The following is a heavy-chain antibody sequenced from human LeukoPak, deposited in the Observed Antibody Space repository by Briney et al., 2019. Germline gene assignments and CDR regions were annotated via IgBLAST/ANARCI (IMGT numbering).Heavy chain of an antibody. CDR3: WAVTEASPDDY. J-gene: IGHJ4*02. Sequence: SETLSLTCTVSGDSISNSSYYWGWIRQPPGKGLEWIGSIYYSGNTYFNPSLKSRVTISIDTSKNQFSLKLSSVTAADTAVYYPWAVTEASPDDYWGQGTLVTVSS. D-gene: IGHD5-18*01. CDR2: IYYSGNT. CDR1: GDSISNSSYY. V-gene: IGHV4-39*07.